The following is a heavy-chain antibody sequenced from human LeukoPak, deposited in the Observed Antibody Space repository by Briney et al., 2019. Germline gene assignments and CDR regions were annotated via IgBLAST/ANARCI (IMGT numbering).Heavy chain of an antibody. D-gene: IGHD6-13*01. CDR3: ARGGTAAGLYFDL. Sequence: GGSLRLSCEVSGFTFTDYWMNWVRQAPGKGPEWVASIRQDGSEKTYVDSVKGRFTISRDNTKNSLSLQLNGLGAEDTAVYYCARGGTAAGLYFDLWGQGTLVTVSS. J-gene: IGHJ4*01. CDR2: IRQDGSEK. CDR1: GFTFTDYW. V-gene: IGHV3-7*04.